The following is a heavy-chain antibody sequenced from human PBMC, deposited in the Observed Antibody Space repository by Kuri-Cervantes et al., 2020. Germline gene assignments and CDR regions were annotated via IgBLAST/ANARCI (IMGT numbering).Heavy chain of an antibody. CDR3: AKGKSYGLDAYFDY. V-gene: IGHV3-43*01. CDR1: GFTVSSNY. J-gene: IGHJ4*02. D-gene: IGHD5-18*01. Sequence: GESLKISCAASGFTVSSNYMSWVRQAPGKGLEWVSLISWDGGSTYYADSVKGRFTISRDSAKNSLYLQMNSLRLEDTALYYCAKGKSYGLDAYFDYWGQGTLVTVSS. CDR2: ISWDGGST.